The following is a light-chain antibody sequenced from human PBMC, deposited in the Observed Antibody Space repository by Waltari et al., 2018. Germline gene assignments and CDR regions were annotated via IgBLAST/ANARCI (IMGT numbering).Light chain of an antibody. CDR1: SSNIGSNY. Sequence: QSVLTQPPSVSGTPGQRVTISCSGSSSNIGSNYVHWYQHLPGTAPKLLIHRNNQGPSGVPDRCSGSKSGTSASLAISGLRSEDEADYYCAAWDDSLSGWVFGGGPKLTVL. V-gene: IGLV1-47*01. J-gene: IGLJ3*02. CDR3: AAWDDSLSGWV. CDR2: RNN.